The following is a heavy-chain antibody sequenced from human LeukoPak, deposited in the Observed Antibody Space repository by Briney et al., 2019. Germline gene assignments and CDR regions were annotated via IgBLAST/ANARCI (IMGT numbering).Heavy chain of an antibody. V-gene: IGHV4-34*01. CDR3: ARGGIMVRGVISWFDP. CDR2: INHSGST. CDR1: GGSFSGYY. Sequence: PSETLSLTCAVHGGSFSGYYWSWIRQPPGKGLEWIGEINHSGSTNYNPSLKSRVTISVDTSKNQFSLKLSSVTAADTAVYYCARGGIMVRGVISWFDPWGQGTLVTVSS. J-gene: IGHJ5*02. D-gene: IGHD3-10*01.